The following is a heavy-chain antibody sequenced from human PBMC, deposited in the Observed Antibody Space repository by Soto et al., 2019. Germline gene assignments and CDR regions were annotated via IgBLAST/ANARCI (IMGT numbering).Heavy chain of an antibody. D-gene: IGHD5-12*01. CDR3: ARIEMATISTAAFDI. J-gene: IGHJ3*02. V-gene: IGHV5-51*01. CDR2: IYPGDSDT. CDR1: GYSFTSYW. Sequence: LKISCKGSGYSFTSYWIGWVRQIRVKGLEWMGIIYPGDSDTGYSPSFQGQVTISADKSISTAYLQWSSLKASDTAMYYCARIEMATISTAAFDIWGQGTMVTVSS.